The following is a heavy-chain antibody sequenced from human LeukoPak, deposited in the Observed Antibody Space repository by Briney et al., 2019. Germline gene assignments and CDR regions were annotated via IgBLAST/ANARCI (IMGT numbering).Heavy chain of an antibody. J-gene: IGHJ4*02. CDR1: GFTFSSYA. V-gene: IGHV3-64*01. CDR3: AGGSSWYRGLDY. CDR2: ISTNGGST. Sequence: SGGSVRLSCAASGFTFSSYAMYWVGQAPGKGLEYVSAISTNGGSTYYANSVKGRFTISRDNSKNTLYLQMGSLRAEDMAVYYCAGGSSWYRGLDYWGQGTLVTVSS. D-gene: IGHD6-13*01.